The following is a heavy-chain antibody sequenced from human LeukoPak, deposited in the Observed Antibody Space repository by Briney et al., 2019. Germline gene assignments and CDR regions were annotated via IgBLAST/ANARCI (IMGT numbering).Heavy chain of an antibody. Sequence: ASVKVYCKASGYTFTGYYIHWVRQAPGQGLEWMGWINPNSGGTNYAQKFQGRVTMTRDRSISTAYMELSRLRSDDTAVYYCAKDHTIRSFDSWGQGTLVTVSS. J-gene: IGHJ4*02. CDR3: AKDHTIRSFDS. V-gene: IGHV1-2*02. CDR1: GYTFTGYY. CDR2: INPNSGGT. D-gene: IGHD1-14*01.